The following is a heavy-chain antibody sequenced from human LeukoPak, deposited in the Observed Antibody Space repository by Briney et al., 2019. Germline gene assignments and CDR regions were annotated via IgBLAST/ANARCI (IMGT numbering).Heavy chain of an antibody. D-gene: IGHD2-15*01. V-gene: IGHV3-23*01. CDR3: AKVLYPVVAATHFDY. CDR2: ISGSGGST. CDR1: GFTFSSYA. Sequence: GGSLRLSCAASGFTFSSYAMSWVRQAPGKGLEWVSAISGSGGSTYYADSVKGRFTISRDNSKNTLYLQMNSLRAEDTAVYYCAKVLYPVVAATHFDYWGQGTLVTVSS. J-gene: IGHJ4*02.